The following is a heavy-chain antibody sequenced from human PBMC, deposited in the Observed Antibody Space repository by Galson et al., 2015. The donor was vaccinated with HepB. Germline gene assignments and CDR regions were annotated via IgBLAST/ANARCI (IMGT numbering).Heavy chain of an antibody. D-gene: IGHD2-2*01. Sequence: SVKVSCKASGGTFSSYAISWVRQAPGQGLEWTGGIIPILGIANYAQKFQGRVTITADKSTSTAYMELSSLRSEDTAVYYCASSPIVVVPAAMWGEKDYYYYYYMDVWGKGTTVTVSS. J-gene: IGHJ6*03. V-gene: IGHV1-69*10. CDR1: GGTFSSYA. CDR3: ASSPIVVVPAAMWGEKDYYYYYYMDV. CDR2: IIPILGIA.